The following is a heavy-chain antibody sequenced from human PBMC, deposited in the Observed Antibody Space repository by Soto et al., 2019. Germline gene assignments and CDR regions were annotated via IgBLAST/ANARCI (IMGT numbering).Heavy chain of an antibody. V-gene: IGHV4-31*03. Sequence: VQLLESGPGLVKPSQTLSLTCSVSGGSMDSGTYCWNWIRQHPGKGLEWIGYIYYRGYTYYNPSLKSRVTMSVDTSKNQFSLNLNSVTAADTAVDYCATDRSDGLGTVDYWGQGTLVTVSS. D-gene: IGHD3-10*01. J-gene: IGHJ4*02. CDR3: ATDRSDGLGTVDY. CDR2: IYYRGYT. CDR1: GGSMDSGTYC.